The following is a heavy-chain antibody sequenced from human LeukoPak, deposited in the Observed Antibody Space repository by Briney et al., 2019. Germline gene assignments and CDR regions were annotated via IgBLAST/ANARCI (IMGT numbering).Heavy chain of an antibody. CDR1: GGSFSGYY. D-gene: IGHD3-9*01. CDR2: INHSGST. V-gene: IGHV4-34*01. J-gene: IGHJ4*02. CDR3: ARGGRPPGYSTR. Sequence: SETLSLTCAVYGGSFSGYYWSWIRQPPVKGLEWIGEINHSGSTNYNPSLKSRVTISVDTSKNQFSLKLSSVTAADTAVYYCARGGRPPGYSTRWGQGTLVTVSS.